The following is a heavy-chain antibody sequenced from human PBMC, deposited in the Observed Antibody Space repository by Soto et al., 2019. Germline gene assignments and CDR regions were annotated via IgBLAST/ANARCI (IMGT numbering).Heavy chain of an antibody. Sequence: SETLSLTCTVSGDSVSSDNYYWTWIRQPPGKGLEWIGYIYSSGSTNYNPSLKSRVTISLDRSRNQSSLKLTSVTAADTAVYYCARDIRGYSRAFDYWGQGTLVTVSS. CDR3: ARDIRGYSRAFDY. CDR1: GDSVSSDNYY. J-gene: IGHJ4*02. D-gene: IGHD5-18*01. CDR2: IYSSGST. V-gene: IGHV4-61*01.